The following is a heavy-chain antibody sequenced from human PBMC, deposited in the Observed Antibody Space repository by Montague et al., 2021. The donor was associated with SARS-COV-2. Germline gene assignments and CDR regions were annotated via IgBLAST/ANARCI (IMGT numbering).Heavy chain of an antibody. D-gene: IGHD2-2*01. CDR2: ISHSGST. CDR1: GGSLSGYY. Sequence: SETLSLTCAVYGGSLSGYYWSWIRQPPGEGLEWIAEISHSGSTSYNPSLKSRVTISVDTSKNQFSLKLSSATPADTAVYYCARVPYRLLFVPRYYGMDVWGQGTTVTVSS. J-gene: IGHJ6*02. CDR3: ARVPYRLLFVPRYYGMDV. V-gene: IGHV4-34*01.